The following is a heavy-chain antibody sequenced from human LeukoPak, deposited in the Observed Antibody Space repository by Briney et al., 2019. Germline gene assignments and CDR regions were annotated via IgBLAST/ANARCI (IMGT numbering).Heavy chain of an antibody. D-gene: IGHD6-19*01. CDR2: INPSGGST. Sequence: GASVKVSCKASGYTFTSYYMHWVRQAPGQGLEWMGIINPSGGSTSYAQKFQGRVTMTRDTSTSTVYMELSSLRSEDTAVYYCASSAIAVAGNVGWERLGYFQHWGQGTLVTVSS. CDR3: ASSAIAVAGNVGWERLGYFQH. V-gene: IGHV1-46*01. CDR1: GYTFTSYY. J-gene: IGHJ1*01.